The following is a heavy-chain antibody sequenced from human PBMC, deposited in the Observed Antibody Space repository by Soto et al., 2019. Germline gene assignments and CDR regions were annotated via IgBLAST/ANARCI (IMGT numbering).Heavy chain of an antibody. J-gene: IGHJ6*02. CDR3: ARALKDYDFWSGYYDYYYYGMDV. Sequence: GGSLRLSCAASGFTFSSYGMHWARQAPGKGLEWVAVIWYDGSNKYYADSVKGRFTISRDNSKNTLYLQMNSLRAEDTAVYYCARALKDYDFWSGYYDYYYYGMDVWGQGTTVTVSS. CDR2: IWYDGSNK. CDR1: GFTFSSYG. D-gene: IGHD3-3*01. V-gene: IGHV3-33*01.